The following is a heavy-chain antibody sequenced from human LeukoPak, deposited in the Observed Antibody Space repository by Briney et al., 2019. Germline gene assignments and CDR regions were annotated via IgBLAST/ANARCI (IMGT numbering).Heavy chain of an antibody. CDR1: GFTFSSYA. CDR2: ISGTGGRT. CDR3: AAGPSRGGATDFDY. V-gene: IGHV3-23*01. J-gene: IGHJ4*02. Sequence: GGSLRLSCAASGFTFSSYAMSWVRQAPVKGLEWVSAISGTGGRTYYADSVKGRFTISRDNSKNTLYLQMNSLRAEDTAVYYCAAGPSRGGATDFDYWGQGTLVTVSS. D-gene: IGHD1-26*01.